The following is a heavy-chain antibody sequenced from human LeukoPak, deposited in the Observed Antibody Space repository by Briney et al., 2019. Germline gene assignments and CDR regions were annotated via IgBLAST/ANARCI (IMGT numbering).Heavy chain of an antibody. J-gene: IGHJ5*02. V-gene: IGHV1-69*05. Sequence: SVTVSCKASGGTFSSYAISWVRQAPGQGLEWMGGIIPIFGTANYAQKFQGRVTITTDESTSTAYMELSSLRSEDTAVYYCARSFTLGYCSSTSCYQDWFDPWGQGTLVTVSS. CDR1: GGTFSSYA. D-gene: IGHD2-2*01. CDR2: IIPIFGTA. CDR3: ARSFTLGYCSSTSCYQDWFDP.